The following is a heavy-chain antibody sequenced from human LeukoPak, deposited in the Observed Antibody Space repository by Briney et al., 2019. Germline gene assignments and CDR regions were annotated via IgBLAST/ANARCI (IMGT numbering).Heavy chain of an antibody. CDR1: GGSISSYY. CDR2: IYYSGST. V-gene: IGHV4-59*01. CDR3: ARDSAYGGEEDYFDY. Sequence: PSETLSLTCTVSGGSISSYYWSWIRQPPGKGLEWIGYIYYSGSTNYNPSLKSRVTISVDTSKNQFSLKLSSVTAADTAVYYCARDSAYGGEEDYFDYWGQGTLVTVSS. J-gene: IGHJ4*02. D-gene: IGHD4-23*01.